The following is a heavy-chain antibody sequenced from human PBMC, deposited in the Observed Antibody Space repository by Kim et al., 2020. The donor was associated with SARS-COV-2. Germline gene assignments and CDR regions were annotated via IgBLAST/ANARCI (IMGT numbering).Heavy chain of an antibody. CDR3: ARALRYCSSTGCYLYYGMDV. D-gene: IGHD2-2*01. CDR1: GGSFSGYY. V-gene: IGHV4-34*01. J-gene: IGHJ6*02. Sequence: SETLSLTCAVYGGSFSGYYWSWIRQPPGKGLEWIGEINHSGSTNYNPSLKSRVTISVDTSKNQFSLKLSSVTAADTAVYYCARALRYCSSTGCYLYYGMDVWGQGTTVTVSS. CDR2: INHSGST.